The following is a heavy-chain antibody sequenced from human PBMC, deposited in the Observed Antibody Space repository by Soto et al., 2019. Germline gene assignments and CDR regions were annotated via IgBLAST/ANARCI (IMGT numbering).Heavy chain of an antibody. CDR2: IYYSGST. CDR1: GGPISSYY. V-gene: IGHV4-59*01. J-gene: IGHJ6*04. D-gene: IGHD3-3*01. CDR3: AIDKGCDCWSGYQESTNYYVMYV. Sequence: SETLSLTCTVSGGPISSYYWSWIRQPPGKGLEWIGYIYYSGSTNYNPSLKSRVTISVDTSKNQFPLKLGSVTAADTAVYYCAIDKGCDCWSGYQESTNYYVMYVWGEGTTVTVSS.